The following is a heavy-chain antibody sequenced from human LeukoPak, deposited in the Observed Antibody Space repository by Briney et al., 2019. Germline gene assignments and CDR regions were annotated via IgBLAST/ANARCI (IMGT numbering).Heavy chain of an antibody. CDR1: GFTFDDYG. CDR3: ARSRGYSYGYYFDY. Sequence: PGGSLRLSCAASGFTFDDYGMSWVRQAPGKGLEWVPGINWNGGSTGYADSVKGRFTISRDNAKNSLYLQMNSLRAEDTALYYCARSRGYSYGYYFDYWGQGTLVTVSS. V-gene: IGHV3-20*04. D-gene: IGHD5-18*01. CDR2: INWNGGST. J-gene: IGHJ4*02.